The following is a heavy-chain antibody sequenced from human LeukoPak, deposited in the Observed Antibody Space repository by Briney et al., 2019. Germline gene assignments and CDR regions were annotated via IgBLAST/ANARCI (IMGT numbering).Heavy chain of an antibody. CDR3: TTGLVIMYYFDY. V-gene: IGHV3-15*01. J-gene: IGHJ4*02. D-gene: IGHD3-9*01. CDR1: GFTFSNAW. Sequence: GGSLRLSCAASGFTFSNAWMSWVRQAPGKGLEWVGRIKSKTDGGTTDYAAPVKGRFTISRDDSKNTLYLQMNSLKTEDTAVYYCTTGLVIMYYFDYWGQGTLVTVSS. CDR2: IKSKTDGGTT.